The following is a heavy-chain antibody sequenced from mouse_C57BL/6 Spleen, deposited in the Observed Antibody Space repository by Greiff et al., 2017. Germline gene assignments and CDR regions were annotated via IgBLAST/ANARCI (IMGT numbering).Heavy chain of an antibody. J-gene: IGHJ4*01. CDR3: TRDRNWDGAMDY. CDR1: GFTFSSYA. CDR2: ISSGGDYI. D-gene: IGHD4-1*01. Sequence: EVKLVESGEGLVKPGGSLKLSCAASGFTFSSYAMSWVRQTPEKRLEWVAYISSGGDYIYYADTVKGRFTISRDNARNTLYLQMSSLKSEDTAMDYCTRDRNWDGAMDYWGQGTSVTVSS. V-gene: IGHV5-9-1*02.